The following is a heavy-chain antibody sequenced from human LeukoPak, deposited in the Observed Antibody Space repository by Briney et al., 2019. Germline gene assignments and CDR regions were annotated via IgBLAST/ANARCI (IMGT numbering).Heavy chain of an antibody. D-gene: IGHD5-12*01. CDR2: INHSGST. CDR1: GGSFSGYF. V-gene: IGHV4-34*01. J-gene: IGHJ3*02. Sequence: TSETLSLTCAVYGGSFSGYFWSWIRQPPGKGLEWIGEINHSGSTNYNPSLKSRVTISVDTSKNHFSLRLSSVTAADTAVYYCARGRYDYFGIRGADSFDIRGQGTMVTVSS. CDR3: ARGRYDYFGIRGADSFDI.